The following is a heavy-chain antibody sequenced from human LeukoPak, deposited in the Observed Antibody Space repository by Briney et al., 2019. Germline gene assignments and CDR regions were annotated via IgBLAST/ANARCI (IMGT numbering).Heavy chain of an antibody. CDR3: AKAGWVSSADAVL. J-gene: IGHJ4*02. Sequence: PGGSLTLSCVASGFTFSSYAMSWVRQAPARGLEWVSSLRGDGETFYADSVKGRFTLSRDDSRNTVFLHLNNLRVEDTALYYCAKAGWVSSADAVLWGQGTVVTVS. V-gene: IGHV3-23*01. D-gene: IGHD3-16*01. CDR2: LRGDGET. CDR1: GFTFSSYA.